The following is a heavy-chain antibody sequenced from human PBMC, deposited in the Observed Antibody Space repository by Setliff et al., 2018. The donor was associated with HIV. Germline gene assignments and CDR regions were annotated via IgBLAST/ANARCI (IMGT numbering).Heavy chain of an antibody. Sequence: SETLSLTCTVSGGSISNYYWNWIRQPPGKGLEWIGYMYFSGSTNYNPSLKSRVTISVDTSKNQFSLKLSSVTAADTAVYYCARDPRGYSSAWTVSWGHNMDVWGNGTTVTVSS. D-gene: IGHD6-19*01. CDR2: MYFSGST. CDR1: GGSISNYY. CDR3: ARDPRGYSSAWTVSWGHNMDV. V-gene: IGHV4-59*12. J-gene: IGHJ6*03.